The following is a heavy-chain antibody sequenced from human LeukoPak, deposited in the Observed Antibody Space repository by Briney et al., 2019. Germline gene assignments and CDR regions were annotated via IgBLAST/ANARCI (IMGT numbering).Heavy chain of an antibody. CDR3: ARGRYYDSSGDLYYFDY. CDR1: GDSFSGYY. CDR2: INHSGST. J-gene: IGHJ4*02. Sequence: SETLSLTCAVYGDSFSGYYWSWIRQPPGKGLEWIGKINHSGSTNYNPSLKSRVTISVDTSKNQFSLKLSSVTAADTAVYYCARGRYYDSSGDLYYFDYWGQGTLVTVSS. V-gene: IGHV4-34*01. D-gene: IGHD3-22*01.